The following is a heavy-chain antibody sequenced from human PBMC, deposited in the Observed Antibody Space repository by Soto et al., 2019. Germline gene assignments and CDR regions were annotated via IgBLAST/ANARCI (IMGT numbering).Heavy chain of an antibody. V-gene: IGHV3-21*01. Sequence: GGSLRLSCAASGFTFSSYSMNWVRQAPGKGLEWVSSISSSSSYIYYADSVKGRFTISRDNAKNSLYLQMNSLRAEDTAVYYCARALKKSCTSGVCYTPPPGFDYWGQGTLVTVSS. CDR3: ARALKKSCTSGVCYTPPPGFDY. J-gene: IGHJ4*02. CDR1: GFTFSSYS. D-gene: IGHD2-8*01. CDR2: ISSSSSYI.